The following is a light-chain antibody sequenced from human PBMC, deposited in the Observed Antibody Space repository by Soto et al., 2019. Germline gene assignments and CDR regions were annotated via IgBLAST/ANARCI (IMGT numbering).Light chain of an antibody. CDR2: DVS. V-gene: IGKV3-15*01. J-gene: IGKJ5*01. CDR1: QGVTTN. CDR3: QQYNNWPFS. Sequence: IVMTQSPASLSVSPGERVTLSCRAGQGVTTNFAWYQQKYGQSPRLLIYDVSTRATGVPARFSGTGSETDFNLTISGLQPEDSAVYFCQQYNNWPFSFGQGTRLEIK.